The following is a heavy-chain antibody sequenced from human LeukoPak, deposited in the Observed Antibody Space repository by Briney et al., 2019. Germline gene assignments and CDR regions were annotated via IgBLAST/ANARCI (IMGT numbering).Heavy chain of an antibody. CDR2: IRYDGSNK. CDR1: GFTFSSYG. CDR3: ARDRRLWNMDV. J-gene: IGHJ6*03. V-gene: IGHV3-30*02. D-gene: IGHD4/OR15-4a*01. Sequence: GGSLRLSCAASGFTFSSYGMHWVRQAPGKGLEWVAFIRYDGSNKYYADSVKGRFTISRDNSKNTLYLQMNSLRAEDTAVYYCARDRRLWNMDVWGTGTTVTISS.